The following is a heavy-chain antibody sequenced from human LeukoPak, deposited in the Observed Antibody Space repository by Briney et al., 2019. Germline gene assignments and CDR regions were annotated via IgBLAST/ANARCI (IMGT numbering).Heavy chain of an antibody. V-gene: IGHV3-33*08. Sequence: GRSLRLSCGASGFTFSSYGMHWVRQAPGKGLEWVAFIRYDGSNKYYADSVKGRFTISRDNAKNSLYLQMNSLRAEDTAVYYCARDLNRPIWGQGTMVTVSS. CDR2: IRYDGSNK. CDR1: GFTFSSYG. J-gene: IGHJ3*02. D-gene: IGHD2/OR15-2a*01. CDR3: ARDLNRPI.